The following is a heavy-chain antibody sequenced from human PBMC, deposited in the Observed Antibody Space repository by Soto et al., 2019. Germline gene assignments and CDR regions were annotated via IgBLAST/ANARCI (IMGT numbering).Heavy chain of an antibody. V-gene: IGHV3-30*18. Sequence: PGGSLRLSXTASGFTFSSYGMHWVRQAPGKGLEWVAVISYDGSNKYYADSVKGRFTISRDNSKNTLYLQMNSLRAEDTAVYYCAKPYSSSSNYYYYGMDVWGQGTTVTVSS. D-gene: IGHD6-6*01. CDR3: AKPYSSSSNYYYYGMDV. CDR1: GFTFSSYG. CDR2: ISYDGSNK. J-gene: IGHJ6*02.